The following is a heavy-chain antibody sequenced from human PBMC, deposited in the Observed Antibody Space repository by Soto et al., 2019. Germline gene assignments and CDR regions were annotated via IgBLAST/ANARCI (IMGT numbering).Heavy chain of an antibody. CDR2: IIPIVGTA. V-gene: IGHV1-69*01. J-gene: IGHJ4*02. D-gene: IGHD1-26*01. Sequence: QVQLVQSGAEVKKPGSSVKVSCKASGGTFSSYSINWVRQAPGQGLEWMGEIIPIVGTANYEQKFQGRVTCTADESMITAYMALSRLRSEDTAVYCCARDGGRHSGGIDYWGQGTLVTVSS. CDR1: GGTFSSYS. CDR3: ARDGGRHSGGIDY.